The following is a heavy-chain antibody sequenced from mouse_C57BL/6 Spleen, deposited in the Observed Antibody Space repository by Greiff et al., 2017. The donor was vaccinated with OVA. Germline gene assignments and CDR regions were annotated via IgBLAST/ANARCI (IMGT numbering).Heavy chain of an antibody. Sequence: EVQLQQSGPELVKPGASVKISCKASGYTFTDYYMNWVKQSPGKSLEWIGDINPNNGGTSYNQKFKGKATLTVDKSSSTAYMELRSLTSEDSAVYYCARDGGYGSSSFDYWGQGTTLTVSS. CDR2: INPNNGGT. J-gene: IGHJ2*01. CDR1: GYTFTDYY. D-gene: IGHD1-1*01. V-gene: IGHV1-26*01. CDR3: ARDGGYGSSSFDY.